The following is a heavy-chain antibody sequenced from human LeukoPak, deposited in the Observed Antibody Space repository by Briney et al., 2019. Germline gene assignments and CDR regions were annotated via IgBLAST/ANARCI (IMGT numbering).Heavy chain of an antibody. CDR2: ISSSSSYI. CDR1: GFTFSSYS. CDR3: ARDSKEWDIYYFDY. Sequence: GGSLRLSCAASGFTFSSYSMNWVRQAPGKGLEWVSSISSSSSYIYYADSVKGRFTISRDNSKNTLYLQMNSLRAEDTAVYYCARDSKEWDIYYFDYWGQGTLVTVSS. J-gene: IGHJ4*02. V-gene: IGHV3-21*04. D-gene: IGHD1-26*01.